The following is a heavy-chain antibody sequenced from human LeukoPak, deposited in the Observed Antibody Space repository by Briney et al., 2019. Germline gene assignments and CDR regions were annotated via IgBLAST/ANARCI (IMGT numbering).Heavy chain of an antibody. CDR2: IYSGGST. CDR3: ARDKTHLGDY. Sequence: GSLRLSCAASGFTVSTNYMSWVRQAAGKGLAGVSGIYSGGSTYYADSVKGRFTISRDNSKNTLYLQMNSLRAEDTAVYYCARDKTHLGDYWGQGTLVTVSS. CDR1: GFTVSTNY. V-gene: IGHV3-66*01. J-gene: IGHJ4*02.